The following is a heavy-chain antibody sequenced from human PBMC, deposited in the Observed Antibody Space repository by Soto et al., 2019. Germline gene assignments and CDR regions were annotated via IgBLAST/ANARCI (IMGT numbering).Heavy chain of an antibody. J-gene: IGHJ6*02. CDR1: GGSISSGGYS. CDR3: ARAKTRYENYYYYGMDV. V-gene: IGHV4-30-2*01. D-gene: IGHD1-1*01. Sequence: QLQLQESSSGLVKPSQTLSLTCAVSGGSISSGGYSWSWIRQPPGKGLEWVGYIYHSGSTYYNPSLKSRVTISVDRSKNQFSLKLSSVTAADTAVYYCARAKTRYENYYYYGMDVWGQGTTVTVSS. CDR2: IYHSGST.